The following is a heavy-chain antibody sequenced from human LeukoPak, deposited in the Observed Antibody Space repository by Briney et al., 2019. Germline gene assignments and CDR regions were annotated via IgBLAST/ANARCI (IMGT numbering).Heavy chain of an antibody. V-gene: IGHV4-39*01. Sequence: PSETLSLTCTVYGGSISSSSYQWGWIRQPPGKGLEWIGSIHYSGSTYYSPSLKSRLTISVDTSKKQFSLKLSSVTYADTAVYFCASMYSSSVYFDYWGQGTLVTVSS. CDR1: GGSISSSSYQ. J-gene: IGHJ4*02. D-gene: IGHD6-6*01. CDR3: ASMYSSSVYFDY. CDR2: IHYSGST.